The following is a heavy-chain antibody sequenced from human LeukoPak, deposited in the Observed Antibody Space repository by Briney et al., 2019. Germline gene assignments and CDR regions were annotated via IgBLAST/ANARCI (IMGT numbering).Heavy chain of an antibody. Sequence: GGSLRLSCAASGFTFSSNDMNWVRQAPGKGLEWVSAISGSGGSTYYADSVKGRFTISRDNSKNTLYLQMNSLSGEDTAVYYCAKVNPDIIVVVATTFDDWGQGTLVTVSS. CDR3: AKVNPDIIVVVATTFDD. J-gene: IGHJ4*02. CDR2: ISGSGGST. CDR1: GFTFSSND. D-gene: IGHD2-15*01. V-gene: IGHV3-23*01.